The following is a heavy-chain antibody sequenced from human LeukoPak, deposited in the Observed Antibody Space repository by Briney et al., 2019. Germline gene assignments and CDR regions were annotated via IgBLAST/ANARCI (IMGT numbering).Heavy chain of an antibody. V-gene: IGHV4-59*01. CDR1: GGSISSYY. D-gene: IGHD3-22*01. J-gene: IGHJ4*02. Sequence: SETLSLTCTVSGGSISSYYWSWVRQPPGKGLEWLGYIYYSGRTNYNPSLKSRVTISVDTSNNQFSLKLSSVTAADTAVYYCAREGYDSSGYYIDYWGQGTLVTVSS. CDR2: IYYSGRT. CDR3: AREGYDSSGYYIDY.